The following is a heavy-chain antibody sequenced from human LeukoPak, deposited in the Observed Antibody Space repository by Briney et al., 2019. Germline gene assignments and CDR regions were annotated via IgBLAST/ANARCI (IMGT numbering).Heavy chain of an antibody. CDR2: IYYSGST. V-gene: IGHV4-59*08. J-gene: IGHJ1*01. CDR1: GGSISSYY. CDR3: AISYGDQEYFQH. Sequence: SETLSLTCTVSGGSISSYYWSWIRQPPGKGLEWIGYIYYSGSTNYNPSLKSRVTISVDTSKNQFSLKLSSVTAADTAVYYCAISYGDQEYFQHWGQGTLVTVSS. D-gene: IGHD4-17*01.